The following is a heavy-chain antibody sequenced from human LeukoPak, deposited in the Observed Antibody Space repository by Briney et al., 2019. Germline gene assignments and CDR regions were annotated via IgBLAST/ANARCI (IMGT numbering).Heavy chain of an antibody. D-gene: IGHD6-13*01. Sequence: QSGGSLRLSCAASGFTFSSYGMHWVRQAPGKGLEWVAVIWYDGSNKYYADSVKGRFTISRDNSKNTLYLQMNSLRAEDTAVYYCARDGIAAATEYWGQGTLVTVSS. CDR3: ARDGIAAATEY. CDR1: GFTFSSYG. V-gene: IGHV3-33*01. CDR2: IWYDGSNK. J-gene: IGHJ4*02.